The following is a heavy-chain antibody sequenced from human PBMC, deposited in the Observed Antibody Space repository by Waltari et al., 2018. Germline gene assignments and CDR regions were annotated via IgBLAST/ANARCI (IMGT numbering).Heavy chain of an antibody. CDR1: GYPISTGYY. J-gene: IGHJ4*02. V-gene: IGHV4-38-2*01. D-gene: IGHD7-27*01. Sequence: QVQLQESGPGLVKPSETLSLTCAVPGYPISTGYYWGWIRQSPGKGLEWIGSSYQTGSASYNPSLKSRVTVSLDMSRNQFSLKVTSVTAADTALYYCARHWGNENWVFDYWGQGILVTVSS. CDR3: ARHWGNENWVFDY. CDR2: SYQTGSA.